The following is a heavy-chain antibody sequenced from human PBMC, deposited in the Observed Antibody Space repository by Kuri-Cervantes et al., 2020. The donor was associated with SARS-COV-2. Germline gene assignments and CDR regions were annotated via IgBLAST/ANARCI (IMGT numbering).Heavy chain of an antibody. CDR2: ISAYNGNT. CDR1: GYTFTSYG. J-gene: IGHJ4*02. D-gene: IGHD1-1*01. V-gene: IGHV1-18*04. CDR3: ARVRTGDYVDY. Sequence: ASVKVSCKASGYTFTSYGISWVRQAPGQGLEWMGWISAYNGNTNYAQKFQGRVTMTRDTSTSTVYMELSSLRSEDTAVYYCARVRTGDYVDYWGQGTLVTVSS.